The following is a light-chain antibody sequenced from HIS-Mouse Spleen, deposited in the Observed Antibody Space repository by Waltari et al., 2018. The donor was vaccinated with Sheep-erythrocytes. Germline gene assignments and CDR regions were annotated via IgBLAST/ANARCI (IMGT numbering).Light chain of an antibody. J-gene: IGKJ1*01. Sequence: AIRMTQSPSSLSASTGDSVTITCRASQGISSYLAWYQQKPGKAPKLLIYAASTLQSGVPSRFSGSGSGTDFTLTIRCLQSEDFATYYCQQYYSYPWTFGQGTKVEIK. CDR1: QGISSY. V-gene: IGKV1-8*01. CDR3: QQYYSYPWT. CDR2: AAS.